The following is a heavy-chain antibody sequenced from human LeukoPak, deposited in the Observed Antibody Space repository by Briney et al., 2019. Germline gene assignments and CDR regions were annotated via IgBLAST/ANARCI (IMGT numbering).Heavy chain of an antibody. J-gene: IGHJ6*03. CDR1: GYIFTSYW. V-gene: IGHV5-51*01. CDR2: IYPGDSDT. Sequence: GESLKISCKGSGYIFTSYWSGLVRQMPVKVLEWMGIIYPGDSDTRYSPSFQGQVTIAADKSLSTAYLQWSSLKASDTAMYYCERLAYSSYYMDVWGKGTTVTVSS. CDR3: ERLAYSSYYMDV. D-gene: IGHD6-19*01.